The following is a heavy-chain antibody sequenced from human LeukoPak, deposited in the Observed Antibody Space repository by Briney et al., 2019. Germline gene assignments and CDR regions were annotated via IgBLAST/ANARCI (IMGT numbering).Heavy chain of an antibody. Sequence: GASLRLSCSASGFTFSDYGLHWVRQAPGKGLAWVAIISDGGSNTYYGDSVKGRFTISRDNSKNTLYLQMNSLRAEDSAVYYCARDGGRLFFFDSWGQGTLVTVSS. V-gene: IGHV3-30*07. J-gene: IGHJ5*01. CDR1: GFTFSDYG. D-gene: IGHD1-26*01. CDR2: ISDGGSNT. CDR3: ARDGGRLFFFDS.